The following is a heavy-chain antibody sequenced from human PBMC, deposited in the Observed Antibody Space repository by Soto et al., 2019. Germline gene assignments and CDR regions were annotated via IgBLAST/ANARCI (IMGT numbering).Heavy chain of an antibody. V-gene: IGHV3-23*01. Sequence: GMFLRLSCAASGVTFRSYAMSWVRQARGKGLVWVTAISGSGGSTYYADSVKGRFTISRDNSKNTLYLQMNSLRAEDTAVYYCAKDKEVWSDMDVWGKGTTVTVSS. D-gene: IGHD3-16*01. CDR1: GVTFRSYA. CDR3: AKDKEVWSDMDV. CDR2: ISGSGGST. J-gene: IGHJ6*03.